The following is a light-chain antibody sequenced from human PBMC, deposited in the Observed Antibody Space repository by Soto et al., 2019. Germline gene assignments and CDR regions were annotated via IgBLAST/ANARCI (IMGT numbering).Light chain of an antibody. CDR3: GSYAGGNTFV. V-gene: IGLV2-8*01. CDR1: SSDVGGYNY. CDR2: EVT. J-gene: IGLJ1*01. Sequence: QSVLTQSPSASGSPGQSVTISCIGTSSDVGGYNYVSWYQHHPGKAPKLIIYEVTKRPSGVPDRFSGSRSGTTASLIVSGLQAEDEADYYCGSYAGGNTFVFGTGTKVTVL.